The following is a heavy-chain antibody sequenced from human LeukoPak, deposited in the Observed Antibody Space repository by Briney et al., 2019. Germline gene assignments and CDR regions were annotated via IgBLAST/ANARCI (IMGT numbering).Heavy chain of an antibody. Sequence: GGSLRLSCAASGFTFSDHSMNWVRQAPGKGLEWVGRVTNKANNYTSQYAASVKDRYTISRDNSENSLYLQMNSLRAEDTAVYYCAREDSGSYPDYWGQGTLVTVSS. V-gene: IGHV3-72*01. CDR1: GFTFSDHS. J-gene: IGHJ4*02. CDR3: AREDSGSYPDY. D-gene: IGHD1-26*01. CDR2: VTNKANNYTS.